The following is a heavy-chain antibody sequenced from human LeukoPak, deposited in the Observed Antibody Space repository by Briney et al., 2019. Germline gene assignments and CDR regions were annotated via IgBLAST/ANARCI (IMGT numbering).Heavy chain of an antibody. V-gene: IGHV3-30*02. CDR2: IRYDGGET. D-gene: IGHD2-21*01. CDR3: AKDGDDCIDY. Sequence: GGSLRLSCAASGFTFNRRGMHWVRQAPGKGLEWVAFIRYDGGETFYADFVKGRFTISRDNSKNTLSLQLNTLRPEDTALYYCAKDGDDCIDYWGQGTLVTVSS. CDR1: GFTFNRRG. J-gene: IGHJ4*02.